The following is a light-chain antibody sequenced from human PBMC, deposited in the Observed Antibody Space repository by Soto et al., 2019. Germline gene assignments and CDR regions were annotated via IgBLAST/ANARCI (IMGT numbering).Light chain of an antibody. V-gene: IGKV3D-20*02. CDR3: QQRSNWPLT. CDR1: QTVSSSY. J-gene: IGKJ4*01. CDR2: DAS. Sequence: EIVLTPSPATLFLSPGERATLSCGASQTVSSSYLAWYQLKPGLAPRLLFYDASNRATGIPARFSGSGSGTDFTLTISSLEAEDSAVYYCQQRSNWPLTFGGGTKVDIK.